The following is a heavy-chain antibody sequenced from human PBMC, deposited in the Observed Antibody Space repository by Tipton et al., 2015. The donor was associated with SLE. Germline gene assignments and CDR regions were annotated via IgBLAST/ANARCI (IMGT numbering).Heavy chain of an antibody. D-gene: IGHD3-22*01. J-gene: IGHJ4*02. V-gene: IGHV3-11*06. Sequence: SLRLSCAASGFTFSDYYMSWIRQAPGKGLEWVSYISSSSSYTNYADSVKGRFTISRDNAKNSLFLQMNSLRAEDTAVYYCARDPRGNYDSSGYYSDYWGQGTLVTVSS. CDR2: ISSSSSYT. CDR3: ARDPRGNYDSSGYYSDY. CDR1: GFTFSDYY.